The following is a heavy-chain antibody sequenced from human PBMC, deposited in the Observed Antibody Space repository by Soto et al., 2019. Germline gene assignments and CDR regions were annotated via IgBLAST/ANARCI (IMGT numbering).Heavy chain of an antibody. V-gene: IGHV4-34*01. CDR1: GGSFNSYF. CDR3: ARGTREGWYFDL. CDR2: INHSGSI. J-gene: IGHJ2*01. Sequence: QVQLQQWGAGLLKPSETLSLTCAVYGGSFNSYFWKWIRQPPGRGLEWIGEINHSGSINYNPSLKSRVTISVDTSKNQFSLKLSSVTAADTAVYYCARGTREGWYFDLWGRGTLVTVSS.